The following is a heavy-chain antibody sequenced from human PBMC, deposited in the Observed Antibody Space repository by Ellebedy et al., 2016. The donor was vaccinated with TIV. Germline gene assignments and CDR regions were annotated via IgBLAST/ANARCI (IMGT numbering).Heavy chain of an antibody. J-gene: IGHJ5*02. V-gene: IGHV4-39*02. CDR2: IYYSGTT. D-gene: IGHD6-19*01. CDR1: GGSVTTGNTY. Sequence: SETLSLXXSVSGGSVTTGNTYWAWIRQPPGRGLEWIGTIYYSGTTYYSASLKSRVIMSVDASRNQFSLKLTSVTGADTAVYFCARDEYYSSGWYSGFETWGQGTLVTVSS. CDR3: ARDEYYSSGWYSGFET.